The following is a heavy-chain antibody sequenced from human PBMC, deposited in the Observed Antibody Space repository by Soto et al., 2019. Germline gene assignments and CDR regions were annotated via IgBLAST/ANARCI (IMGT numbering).Heavy chain of an antibody. CDR1: GFSFSSYA. V-gene: IGHV3-23*01. CDR2: ISAGGGTT. Sequence: EVQLLESGGGLAQPGGSLRLSCAASGFSFSSYAMSWVRQAPGKGLEWVSTISAGGGTTYYSDSVKGRFTISTDNSKNTLYLQMTRLRAEDTAVYYCAKGDGLGYCSGGTCYSFDYWGQGTRVAVSS. J-gene: IGHJ4*02. CDR3: AKGDGLGYCSGGTCYSFDY. D-gene: IGHD2-15*01.